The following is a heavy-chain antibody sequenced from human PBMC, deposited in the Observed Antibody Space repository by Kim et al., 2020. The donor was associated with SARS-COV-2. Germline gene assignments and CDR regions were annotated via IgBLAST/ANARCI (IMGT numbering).Heavy chain of an antibody. CDR3: ARGRRGVVVPAAPIDY. J-gene: IGHJ4*02. V-gene: IGHV4-34*13. D-gene: IGHD2-2*01. Sequence: SLRSRVTISVDTSKNQFSLKLSAVTAADTAVYYCARGRRGVVVPAAPIDYWGQGTMVTVSS.